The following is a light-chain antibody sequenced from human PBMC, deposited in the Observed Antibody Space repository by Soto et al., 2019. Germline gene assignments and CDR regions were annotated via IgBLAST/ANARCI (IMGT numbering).Light chain of an antibody. Sequence: EIVMTQSTATLSVSPGERATLSCRASQSVSSHLVWYQQKPGQAPRLLIYGASTRATGIPARFSGSGSGTELTLTISRLPSEDFAVYYFQQYNKLPPLTFGQGTRLEIK. CDR1: QSVSSH. V-gene: IGKV3-15*01. J-gene: IGKJ5*01. CDR3: QQYNKLPPLT. CDR2: GAS.